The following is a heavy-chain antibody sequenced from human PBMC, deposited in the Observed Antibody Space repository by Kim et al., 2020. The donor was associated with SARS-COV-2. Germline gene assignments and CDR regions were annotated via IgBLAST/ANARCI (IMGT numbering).Heavy chain of an antibody. Sequence: ASVKVSCKTSGYTFIGHGINWVRQAPGQGLEWVGWIDASTGKPTYAQGFTGRFVFSLDTSVSTAYLQINSLKTEDTAVYYCAKGQGSGYYDYWGQGTLVTVSS. V-gene: IGHV7-4-1*02. J-gene: IGHJ4*02. D-gene: IGHD3-22*01. CDR2: IDASTGKP. CDR3: AKGQGSGYYDY. CDR1: GYTFIGHG.